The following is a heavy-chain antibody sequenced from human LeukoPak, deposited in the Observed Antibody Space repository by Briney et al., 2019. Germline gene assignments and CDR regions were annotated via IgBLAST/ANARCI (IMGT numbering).Heavy chain of an antibody. D-gene: IGHD4-23*01. V-gene: IGHV3-7*01. CDR1: GFTFTNYW. CDR3: ARDWPPGGY. J-gene: IGHJ4*02. CDR2: IDQDETEK. Sequence: GGSLRLSCAVSGFTFTNYWMTWVRQAPGKGLEWVANIDQDETEKFYVDSVVGRFTISRDNAKNSLYLQMNSLRAEDTAVYYCARDWPPGGYWGQGTLVTVSS.